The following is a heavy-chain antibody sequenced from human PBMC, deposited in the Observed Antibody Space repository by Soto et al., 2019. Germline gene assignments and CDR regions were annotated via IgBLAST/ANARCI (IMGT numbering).Heavy chain of an antibody. J-gene: IGHJ6*02. V-gene: IGHV3-48*03. CDR1: GFTFSSYE. CDR2: ISSSGSTI. D-gene: IGHD2-21*02. Sequence: PGGSLRLSCAASGFTFSSYEMNWVRQAPGKGLEWVSYISSSGSTIYYADSVKGRFTISRDNAKNSLYLQMNSLRAEDTAVYYCASQTVVTSYYGMDVWGQGTTVTVSS. CDR3: ASQTVVTSYYGMDV.